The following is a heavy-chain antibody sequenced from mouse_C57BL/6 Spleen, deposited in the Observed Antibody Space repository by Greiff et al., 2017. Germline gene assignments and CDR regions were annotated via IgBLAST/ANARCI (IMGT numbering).Heavy chain of an antibody. Sequence: VQLKESGPELVKPGASVKIPCKASGYTFTDYNMDWVKQSHGKSLEWIGNINPNNGGTIYNQKFKGKATLTVDKSSSTAYMELRSLTSEDTAVYYCARYYYGSSSLGYFDYWGQGTTLTVSS. CDR3: ARYYYGSSSLGYFDY. V-gene: IGHV1-18*01. CDR1: GYTFTDYN. J-gene: IGHJ2*01. D-gene: IGHD1-1*01. CDR2: INPNNGGT.